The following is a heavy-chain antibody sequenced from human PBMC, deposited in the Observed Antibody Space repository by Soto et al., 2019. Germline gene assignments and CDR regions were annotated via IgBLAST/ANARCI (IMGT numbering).Heavy chain of an antibody. Sequence: PGGSLRLSCAGTGFTFSSYAMTWVRQAPGKGLDYVSTITTNGGSVAYADSVQGRFTISRDNSKNTLFLQINSLRAEDSAVYYCATYKYVSGTSIRLFDYWGQGTLVTVSS. D-gene: IGHD3-10*01. V-gene: IGHV3-23*01. CDR1: GFTFSSYA. CDR2: ITTNGGSV. CDR3: ATYKYVSGTSIRLFDY. J-gene: IGHJ4*02.